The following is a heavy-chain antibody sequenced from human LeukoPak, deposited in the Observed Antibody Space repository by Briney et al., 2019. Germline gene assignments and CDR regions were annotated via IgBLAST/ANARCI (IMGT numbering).Heavy chain of an antibody. CDR3: ARLKHRYGVFDY. D-gene: IGHD3-10*01. CDR2: THHSGNT. V-gene: IGHV4-59*08. CDR1: GDSVSGYY. J-gene: IGHJ4*02. Sequence: SETLSLTCIVSGDSVSGYYWNWIRQPPGKGLEWIGYTHHSGNTLYNPSLKSRVTTSVDMSKNQFSLSLSSVTAADTAVYYCARLKHRYGVFDYWGQGTLVTVSS.